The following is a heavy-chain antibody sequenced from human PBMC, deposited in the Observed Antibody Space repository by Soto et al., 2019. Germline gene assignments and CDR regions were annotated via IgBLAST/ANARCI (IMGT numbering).Heavy chain of an antibody. CDR1: GYTFTGYY. CDR2: INPNSGGT. D-gene: IGHD1-26*01. J-gene: IGHJ6*02. V-gene: IGHV1-2*02. CDR3: AREWELTLYYSGMDV. Sequence: ASVKVSCKASGYTFTGYYMHWVRQAPGQGQEWMGWINPNSGGTNYAQKFQGRVTMTRDTSISTAYMELSRLRSDDTAVYYCAREWELTLYYSGMDVWGQGTKVTVSS.